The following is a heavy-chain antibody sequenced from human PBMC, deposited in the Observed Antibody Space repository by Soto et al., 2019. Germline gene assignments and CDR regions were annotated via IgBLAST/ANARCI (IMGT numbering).Heavy chain of an antibody. CDR2: MNPNSGNT. Sequence: ASVKVSCKASGYTFTSYDINWVRQATGQGLEWMGWMNPNSGNTGYAQKFQGRVTMTRNTSISTAYMELSSLRSEDTAVYYCARMIMITFGGVIVRSYYMDVWGKGTTVTVSS. V-gene: IGHV1-8*01. J-gene: IGHJ6*03. CDR3: ARMIMITFGGVIVRSYYMDV. D-gene: IGHD3-16*02. CDR1: GYTFTSYD.